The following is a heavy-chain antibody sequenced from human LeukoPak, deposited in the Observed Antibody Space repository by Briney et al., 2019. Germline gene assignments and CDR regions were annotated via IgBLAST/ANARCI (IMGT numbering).Heavy chain of an antibody. J-gene: IGHJ4*02. Sequence: GGSLRLSCAASGFTFSSYWMSWVRQAPGKGLEWVANIKQDGSEKYYVDSVKGRFTISRDNAKNSLYLQMNSLRAEDTAVYYCARDRYCSSTSCSFDYWGRGTLVTVSS. CDR3: ARDRYCSSTSCSFDY. CDR1: GFTFSSYW. V-gene: IGHV3-7*01. CDR2: IKQDGSEK. D-gene: IGHD2-2*01.